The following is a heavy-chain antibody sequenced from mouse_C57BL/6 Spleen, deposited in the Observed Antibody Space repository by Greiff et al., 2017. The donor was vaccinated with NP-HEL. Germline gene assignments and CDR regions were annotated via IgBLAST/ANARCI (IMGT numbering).Heavy chain of an antibody. J-gene: IGHJ2*01. V-gene: IGHV1-55*01. CDR1: GYTFTSYW. CDR3: AIITTVVAPYYFDY. D-gene: IGHD1-1*01. Sequence: VQLQQSGAELVKPGASVKMSCKASGYTFTSYWITWVKQRPGQGLEWIGDIYPGSGSTNYNEKFKSKATLTVDTSPSTAYMQLISLTSEDSAVYYCAIITTVVAPYYFDYWGQGTTLTVSS. CDR2: IYPGSGST.